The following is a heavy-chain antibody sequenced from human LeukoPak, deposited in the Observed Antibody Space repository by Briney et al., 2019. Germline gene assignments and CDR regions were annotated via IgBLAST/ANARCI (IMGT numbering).Heavy chain of an antibody. Sequence: ASVKVSCKASGYTFTSYGISWVRQAPGQGLEWMGWISVYNGNTNYAQKLQGRVTMTTDTSTGTAYMELRSLRSDDTAVYYCARDRFLGTPYGMDVWGQGTTVTVS. D-gene: IGHD2/OR15-2a*01. V-gene: IGHV1-18*01. CDR1: GYTFTSYG. J-gene: IGHJ6*02. CDR3: ARDRFLGTPYGMDV. CDR2: ISVYNGNT.